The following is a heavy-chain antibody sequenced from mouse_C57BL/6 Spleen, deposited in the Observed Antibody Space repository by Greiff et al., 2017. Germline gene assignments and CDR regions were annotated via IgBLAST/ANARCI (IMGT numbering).Heavy chain of an antibody. J-gene: IGHJ2*01. CDR2: IHPNSGST. V-gene: IGHV1-64*01. CDR3: ATSGYFDY. CDR1: GYTFTSYW. Sequence: VQLQESGAELVKPGASVKLSCKASGYTFTSYWMHWVKQRPGQGLEWIGMIHPNSGSTNYNEKFKSKATLTVDKSSSTAYMQLSSLTSEDSAVYYCATSGYFDYWGQGTTLTVSS. D-gene: IGHD4-1*01.